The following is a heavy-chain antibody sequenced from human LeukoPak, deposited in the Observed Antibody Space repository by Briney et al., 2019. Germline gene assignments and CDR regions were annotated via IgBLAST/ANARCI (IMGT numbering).Heavy chain of an antibody. CDR3: TREYGFMTPVFHAFDI. J-gene: IGHJ3*02. D-gene: IGHD4-17*01. Sequence: PSETLSLTCAVYGVSFSDYYWSWIRQPPGKGLEWIGEINHSRSTNYNPSLKSRVTISVDTSKNQFSLKLSSVPAADTAIYYCTREYGFMTPVFHAFDIWGQGTMVTVSS. V-gene: IGHV4-34*01. CDR1: GVSFSDYY. CDR2: INHSRST.